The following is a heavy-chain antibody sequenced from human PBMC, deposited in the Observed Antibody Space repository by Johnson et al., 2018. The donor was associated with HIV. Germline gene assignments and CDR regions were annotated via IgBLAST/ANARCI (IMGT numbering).Heavy chain of an antibody. Sequence: EVQLVESGGGVVRPGGSLRLSCAASGFTFDDYGMSWVRQAPGKGLEWVSGINWSGGSTGYADSVQGRLTISTDNAKNSLNLQMNSLRAEDTALYYCARVNGDHGALDIWGQGTMVTVSS. CDR2: INWSGGST. D-gene: IGHD4-17*01. J-gene: IGHJ3*02. V-gene: IGHV3-20*04. CDR1: GFTFDDYG. CDR3: ARVNGDHGALDI.